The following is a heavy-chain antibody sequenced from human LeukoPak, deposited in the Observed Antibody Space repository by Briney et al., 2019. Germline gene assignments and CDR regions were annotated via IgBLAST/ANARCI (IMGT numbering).Heavy chain of an antibody. J-gene: IGHJ4*02. V-gene: IGHV4-31*03. Sequence: PSQTLSLTCTVSGGSISSGGYYWSWLRQHPGKGLEWIGYIYYSGSTYYNPSLKSRVTISVDTSKNQFSLKLSSVTAADTAVYYCASMNWNYGYYFDYWGQGTLVTVSS. CDR2: IYYSGST. CDR1: GGSISSGGYY. CDR3: ASMNWNYGYYFDY. D-gene: IGHD1-7*01.